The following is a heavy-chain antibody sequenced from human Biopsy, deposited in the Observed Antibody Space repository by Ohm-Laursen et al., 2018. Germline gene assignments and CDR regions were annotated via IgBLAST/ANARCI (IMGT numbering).Heavy chain of an antibody. CDR3: ARDRGYYADRTVPGYFDL. D-gene: IGHD3-22*01. CDR2: VYYTGST. Sequence: TLSLTCTVSGDSISSYYWSWIRQPPGKGLEWIGYVYYTGSTDYNPSLQSRVTISVDTSKNHFSLRLRSVTPADTAIYYCARDRGYYADRTVPGYFDLWGRGTLVTVSS. J-gene: IGHJ2*01. V-gene: IGHV4-59*01. CDR1: GDSISSYY.